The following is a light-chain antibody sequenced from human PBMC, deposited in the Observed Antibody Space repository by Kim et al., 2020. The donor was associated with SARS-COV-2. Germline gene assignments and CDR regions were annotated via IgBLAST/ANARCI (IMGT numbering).Light chain of an antibody. CDR2: GTS. Sequence: EIVMTQSPATLSVSPGERVTLSCRASQSVSSNLAWYQQRPGQAPRLLIYGTSTRATGIPARFSGSGSGTEFTLTISSLQSEDFAVYYCQQYNDWPPRITFGQGTLLEIK. CDR1: QSVSSN. V-gene: IGKV3-15*01. J-gene: IGKJ5*01. CDR3: QQYNDWPPRIT.